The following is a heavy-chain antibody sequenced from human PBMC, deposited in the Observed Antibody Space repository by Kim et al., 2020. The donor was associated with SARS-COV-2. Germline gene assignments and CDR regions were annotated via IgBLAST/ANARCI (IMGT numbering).Heavy chain of an antibody. CDR3: AGGSGWLIDY. D-gene: IGHD6-19*01. Sequence: GGSLRLSCTASGFTFSNSWMNWVRQAPGKGLEWVANINQDGSDKYYVGSVKGRFTISRDVPKNSVYLQMNSLKVEDTAVYYWAGGSGWLIDYWGQGTLVTV. CDR2: INQDGSDK. CDR1: GFTFSNSW. V-gene: IGHV3-7*01. J-gene: IGHJ4*02.